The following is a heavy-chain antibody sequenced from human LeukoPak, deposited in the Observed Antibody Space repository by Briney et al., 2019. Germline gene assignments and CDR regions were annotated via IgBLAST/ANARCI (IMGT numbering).Heavy chain of an antibody. J-gene: IGHJ4*02. Sequence: SGTLSLTCTVSGGSISSYYWSWIRQPPGKGPEWIGYIYYSGSTNYNPSLKSRVTISVDTSKNQFSLKLSSVTAADTAVYYCARARGSVDAFDYWGQGTLVTVSS. CDR2: IYYSGST. V-gene: IGHV4-59*01. CDR1: GGSISSYY. D-gene: IGHD5/OR15-5a*01. CDR3: ARARGSVDAFDY.